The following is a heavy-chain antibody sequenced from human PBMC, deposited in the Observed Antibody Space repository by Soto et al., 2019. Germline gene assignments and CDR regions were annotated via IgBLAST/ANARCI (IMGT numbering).Heavy chain of an antibody. CDR3: AKDPGDYIWGSYRWGGDAFDI. Sequence: EVQLLESGGGLVQPGGSLRLSCAASGFTFSSYAMSWVRQAPGKGLEWVSAISGSGGSTYYADSVKGRFTISRDNSKNQLYLQMNSLRAEDTAVYYCAKDPGDYIWGSYRWGGDAFDIWGQGTMVTVSS. J-gene: IGHJ3*02. CDR2: ISGSGGST. D-gene: IGHD3-16*02. V-gene: IGHV3-23*01. CDR1: GFTFSSYA.